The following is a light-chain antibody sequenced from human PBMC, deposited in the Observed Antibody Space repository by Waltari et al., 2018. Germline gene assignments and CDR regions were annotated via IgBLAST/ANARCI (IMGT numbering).Light chain of an antibody. Sequence: QSPLTQPASVSGSPGQSITVPCTATSTDVGSYNLVAWYQQHPGKAPKLMIYEGSKRPSGVSNRFSGSKSGNTASLTISGLQAEDEADYYCCSYAGSSTLLFGGGTKVTVL. V-gene: IGLV2-23*01. CDR3: CSYAGSSTLL. CDR1: STDVGSYNL. CDR2: EGS. J-gene: IGLJ2*01.